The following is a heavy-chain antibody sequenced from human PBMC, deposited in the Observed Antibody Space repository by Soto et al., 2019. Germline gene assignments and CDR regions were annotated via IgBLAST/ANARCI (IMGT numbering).Heavy chain of an antibody. D-gene: IGHD6-6*01. J-gene: IGHJ4*02. V-gene: IGHV4-31*03. CDR1: GGSLSSGNYY. CDR2: IYYSGNT. CDR3: ASYGQLVQSFDY. Sequence: PSETLSLTCTVSGGSLSSGNYYWSWIRQHPGKGLEWIGYIYYSGNTYYNPSLKSRVTISVDTSKNQFSLKLNSVTAADTAVYFCASYGQLVQSFDYWGQGTLVTVSS.